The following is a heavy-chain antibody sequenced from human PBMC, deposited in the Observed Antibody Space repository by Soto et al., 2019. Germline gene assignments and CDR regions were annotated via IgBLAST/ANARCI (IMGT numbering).Heavy chain of an antibody. V-gene: IGHV1-3*01. D-gene: IGHD6-6*01. CDR3: ARDPLEYSSSFCDY. CDR2: INAGNGNT. CDR1: GYTFTSYA. J-gene: IGHJ4*02. Sequence: QVQLVQSGAEVKKPGASVKVSCKASGYTFTSYAMHWVRQAPGQRLEWMGWINAGNGNTKYSQNFQGRVTITRDTSASTAYMELSSLRSEDTAVYYCARDPLEYSSSFCDYWGQGTLVTVSS.